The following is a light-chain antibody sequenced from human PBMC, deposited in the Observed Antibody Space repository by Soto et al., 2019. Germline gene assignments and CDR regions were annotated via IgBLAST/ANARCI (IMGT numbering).Light chain of an antibody. CDR2: GNN. V-gene: IGLV1-40*01. J-gene: IGLJ2*01. CDR3: SSFTSKSTLI. Sequence: QSVLTQPPSVSGAPGRRVTISCTGSSSNIGAPYGVHWYQQLPGTAPKLLIYGNNNRPSGVPDRFSGSQSGTSASLAITGLQAEDEADYYCSSFTSKSTLIFGGGTKVTVL. CDR1: SSNIGAPYG.